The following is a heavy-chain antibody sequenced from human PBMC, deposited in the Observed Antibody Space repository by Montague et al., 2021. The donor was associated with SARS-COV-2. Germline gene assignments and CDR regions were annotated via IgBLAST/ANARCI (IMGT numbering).Heavy chain of an antibody. CDR2: IYYSGST. D-gene: IGHD3-3*01. CDR3: ARVVTSFGVGDTFDY. Sequence: TLSLTCTVSGGSISSGGYYWSWIRQPPGKGLEWIGYIYYSGSTYYNPSLKSRVTISVDTSKNQFSLKLSSVTAADTAVYYCARVVTSFGVGDTFDYWGQGTLVTVSS. CDR1: GGSISSGGYY. J-gene: IGHJ4*02. V-gene: IGHV4-31*03.